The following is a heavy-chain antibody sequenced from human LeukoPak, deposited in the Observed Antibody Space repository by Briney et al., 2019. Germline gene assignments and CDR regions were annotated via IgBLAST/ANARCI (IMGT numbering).Heavy chain of an antibody. CDR3: ARRSRDGYFLDS. Sequence: SETLSLTCIVSGDSISNYYWSWIRQPPGKGLEWIGYIYYSGSTNYNPSLKSRVTISVDSSKNQLSLKLSSVTAADTAVYYCARRSRDGYFLDSWGQGTLVTVSS. J-gene: IGHJ4*02. D-gene: IGHD5-24*01. CDR2: IYYSGST. CDR1: GDSISNYY. V-gene: IGHV4-59*01.